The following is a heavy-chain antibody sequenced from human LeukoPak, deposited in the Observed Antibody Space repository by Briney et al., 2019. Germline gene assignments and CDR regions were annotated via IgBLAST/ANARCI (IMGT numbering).Heavy chain of an antibody. CDR3: ARGNVDTAMVTPYAYYYYYYGMDV. D-gene: IGHD5-18*01. CDR2: INPNSGGT. V-gene: IGHV1-2*04. CDR1: GYTFTGYY. Sequence: ASVKVSCKASGYTFTGYYMHWVRQAPGQGLEGMGWINPNSGGTNYAQKFQGWVTMTRDTSISTAYMELSRLRSDDTAVYYCARGNVDTAMVTPYAYYYYYYGMDVWGQGTTVTVSS. J-gene: IGHJ6*02.